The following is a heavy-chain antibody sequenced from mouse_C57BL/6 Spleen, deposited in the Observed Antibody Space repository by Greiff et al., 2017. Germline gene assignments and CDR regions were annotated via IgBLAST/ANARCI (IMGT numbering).Heavy chain of an antibody. D-gene: IGHD1-1*02. CDR2: IDPGDGDT. Sequence: EVQLQQSGAELVRPGASVKLSCTASGFNITDYYMNWVKQRPEQGLEWIGSIDPGDGDTEYAPKFQGKATMTADTSSNTAYLQLSSLTSEDTAVYYCATALWDWADYYARDYWGQGTSVTVSA. J-gene: IGHJ4*01. V-gene: IGHV14-1*01. CDR1: GFNITDYY. CDR3: ATALWDWADYYARDY.